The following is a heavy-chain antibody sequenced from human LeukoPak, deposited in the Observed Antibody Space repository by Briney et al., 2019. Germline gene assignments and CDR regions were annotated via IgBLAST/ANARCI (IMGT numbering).Heavy chain of an antibody. J-gene: IGHJ1*01. D-gene: IGHD2-15*01. Sequence: PSETLSLTCAVYGGSFSGYYWSWIRQPPGKGLEWIGEINHSGSTNYNPSLKSRVTISVDTSKNQFSLKLSSVTAADTAVHYCARGHLGYCSGGSCYSPYFQHWGQGTLVTVSS. V-gene: IGHV4-34*01. CDR3: ARGHLGYCSGGSCYSPYFQH. CDR2: INHSGST. CDR1: GGSFSGYY.